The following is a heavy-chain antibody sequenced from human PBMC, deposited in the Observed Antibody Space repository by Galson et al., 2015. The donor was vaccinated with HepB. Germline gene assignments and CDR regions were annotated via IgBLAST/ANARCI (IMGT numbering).Heavy chain of an antibody. V-gene: IGHV4-59*08. CDR1: GGSISSYY. CDR3: AGHWSWYYGLDV. D-gene: IGHD2-8*02. J-gene: IGHJ6*02. CDR2: IYYSGST. Sequence: ETLSLTCTVSGGSISSYYWSWIRQPPGKGLEWIGYIYYSGSTNYNPSLESRVTISVDTSKEQFSLKLSSVTAADTAVYYCAGHWSWYYGLDVWGQGTTVTVSS.